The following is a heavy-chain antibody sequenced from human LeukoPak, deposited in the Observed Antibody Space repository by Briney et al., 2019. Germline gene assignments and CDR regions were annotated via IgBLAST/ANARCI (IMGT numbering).Heavy chain of an antibody. V-gene: IGHV3-23*01. J-gene: IGHJ4*02. CDR1: GFSLGGYW. CDR2: ISGSGGST. D-gene: IGHD3-16*01. CDR3: AKLGGE. Sequence: GGSLRLSCVASGFSLGGYWMYWVRQAPGKGLEWVSAISGSGGSTYYADSVKGRFTISRDNSKNTLYLQMNSLRAEDTAVYYCAKLGGEWGQGTLVTVSS.